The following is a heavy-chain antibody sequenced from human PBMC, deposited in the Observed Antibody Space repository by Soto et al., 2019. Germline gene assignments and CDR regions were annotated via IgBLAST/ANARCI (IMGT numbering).Heavy chain of an antibody. CDR1: GFTSSSFV. D-gene: IGHD3-10*01. CDR3: AKERGVLDAFDI. Sequence: QVQLVESGGGVVQPGRSLRLSCAASGFTSSSFVIHWVRQAPGKGLEWLAVISSDGNNQYYADSVKGRFTISRDNSRNTLYLQVNSLRAEDTAVYFCAKERGVLDAFDIWGQGTMATVSS. J-gene: IGHJ3*02. CDR2: ISSDGNNQ. V-gene: IGHV3-30*18.